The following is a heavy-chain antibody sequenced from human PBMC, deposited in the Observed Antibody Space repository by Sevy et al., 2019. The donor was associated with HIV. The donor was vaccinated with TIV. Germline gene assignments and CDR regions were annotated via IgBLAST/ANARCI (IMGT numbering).Heavy chain of an antibody. J-gene: IGHJ4*02. CDR1: GGSISSSNYY. Sequence: SETLSLTCTVSGGSISSSNYYWGWIRQPPGKGLKWIGSISYSGSTDYNPSLKSRVNISVDTSKNQFSLKLSSVTAADTAVYYCARKGMFSSSSRYFDYWGQGTLVTVSS. D-gene: IGHD6-6*01. V-gene: IGHV4-39*01. CDR2: ISYSGST. CDR3: ARKGMFSSSSRYFDY.